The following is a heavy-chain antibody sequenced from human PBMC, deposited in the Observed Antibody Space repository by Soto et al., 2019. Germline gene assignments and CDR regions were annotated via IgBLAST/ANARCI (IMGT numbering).Heavy chain of an antibody. Sequence: SVKVSCKASGGTFSSYAISWVRQAPGQGLEWMGGIIPIFGTANYAQKFQGRVTITADESTSTAYMELSSLRSEDTAVYYCARVKVVVTAIPNAFDIWGQGTMVTVSS. CDR2: IIPIFGTA. CDR1: GGTFSSYA. J-gene: IGHJ3*02. CDR3: ARVKVVVTAIPNAFDI. V-gene: IGHV1-69*13. D-gene: IGHD2-21*02.